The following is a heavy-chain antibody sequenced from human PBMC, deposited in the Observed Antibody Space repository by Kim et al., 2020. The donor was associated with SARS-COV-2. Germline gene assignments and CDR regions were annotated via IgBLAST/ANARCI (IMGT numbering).Heavy chain of an antibody. Sequence: SETLSLTCTVSGGSISSGDYYWSWIRQPPGKGLEWIGYIYYSGSTYYNPSLKSRVTISVDTSKNQFSLKLSSVTAADTAVYYCARFPLLWFGEFVEHWGQGTLVTVSS. CDR2: IYYSGST. J-gene: IGHJ1*01. D-gene: IGHD3-10*01. CDR1: GGSISSGDYY. V-gene: IGHV4-30-4*01. CDR3: ARFPLLWFGEFVEH.